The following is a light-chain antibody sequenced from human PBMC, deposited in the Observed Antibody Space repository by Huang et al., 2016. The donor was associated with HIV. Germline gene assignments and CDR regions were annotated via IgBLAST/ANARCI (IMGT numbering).Light chain of an antibody. V-gene: IGKV3-15*01. CDR1: QSVSSN. CDR3: QQDNNWPPMYA. Sequence: EIVMTQSPATLSVSPGERATLSCRASQSVSSNLAWYQQKPGQAPRLLIYGASTRATCIPARFSALGYGTELTLNNRSMQSEDFVVYYCQQDNNWPPMYAFGQGTNLEIK. J-gene: IGKJ2*01. CDR2: GAS.